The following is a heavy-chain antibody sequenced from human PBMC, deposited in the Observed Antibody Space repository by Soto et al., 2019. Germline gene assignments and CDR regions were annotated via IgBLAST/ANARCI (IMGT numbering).Heavy chain of an antibody. CDR3: ARDLRGNCSGGSCSGMDV. Sequence: SVKVSCKASGGTFSIYAISCVLRAPLQGLEWMGGIIPIFGTANYAQKFQGRVTITADESTSTAYMELSSLRSEDTAVYYCARDLRGNCSGGSCSGMDVWGQGTTVTVSS. CDR2: IIPIFGTA. J-gene: IGHJ6*02. D-gene: IGHD2-15*01. V-gene: IGHV1-69*13. CDR1: GGTFSIYA.